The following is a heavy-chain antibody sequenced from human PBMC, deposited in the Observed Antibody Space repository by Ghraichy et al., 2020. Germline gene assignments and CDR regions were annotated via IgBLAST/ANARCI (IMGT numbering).Heavy chain of an antibody. V-gene: IGHV4-39*01. Sequence: SETLSLTCSVSGDSIISSSYYWDWIRQPPGKGLEWIGSIYYSGTTYYSPPLKTRVTVSIDTSKNQFSLRLKSVTATDTALYYCARRAGGYQYFYGLDVWGQGTTVIVSS. CDR2: IYYSGTT. J-gene: IGHJ6*02. CDR3: ARRAGGYQYFYGLDV. CDR1: GDSIISSSYY. D-gene: IGHD2-15*01.